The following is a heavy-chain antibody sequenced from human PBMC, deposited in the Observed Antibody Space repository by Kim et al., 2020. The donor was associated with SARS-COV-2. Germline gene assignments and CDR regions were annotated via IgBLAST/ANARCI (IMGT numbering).Heavy chain of an antibody. D-gene: IGHD6-6*01. CDR3: ARARSSSAHFDY. Sequence: GGSLRLSCAASGFTFSSYAMHWVRQAPGKGLEWVAVISYDGSNKYYADSVKGRFTISRDNSKNTLYLQMNSLRAEDTAVYYCARARSSSAHFDYWGQGT. V-gene: IGHV3-30-3*01. J-gene: IGHJ4*02. CDR1: GFTFSSYA. CDR2: ISYDGSNK.